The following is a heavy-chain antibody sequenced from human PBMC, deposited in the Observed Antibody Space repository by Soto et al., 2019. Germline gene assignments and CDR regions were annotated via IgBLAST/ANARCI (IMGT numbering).Heavy chain of an antibody. CDR2: IHSDGST. Sequence: PGGSLRLSCVASGFTVSYDFMNWVRQAPGGGLEWVSIIHSDGSTSYADSAKGRFTISRDNSKNTLSLQMNSLRAEDTAVYYCARGQQLVELGYWGQGTLVTVSS. J-gene: IGHJ4*02. D-gene: IGHD6-13*01. CDR1: GFTVSYDF. CDR3: ARGQQLVELGY. V-gene: IGHV3-53*01.